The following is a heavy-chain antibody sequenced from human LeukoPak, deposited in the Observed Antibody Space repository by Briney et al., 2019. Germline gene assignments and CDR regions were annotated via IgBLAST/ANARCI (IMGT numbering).Heavy chain of an antibody. CDR1: GDFISGYY. J-gene: IGHJ2*01. CDR3: ARVRWPGIAASGTRASWFFDL. Sequence: SETLSLTCSVSGDFISGYYWSWIRQSPGKGLDYIGYVYYSGKTNYNPSLRSRVTMSVDTSKNQFSLNLTSVTAADTAVYYCARVRWPGIAASGTRASWFFDLWGRGTLVTVYS. CDR2: VYYSGKT. D-gene: IGHD6-13*01. V-gene: IGHV4-59*01.